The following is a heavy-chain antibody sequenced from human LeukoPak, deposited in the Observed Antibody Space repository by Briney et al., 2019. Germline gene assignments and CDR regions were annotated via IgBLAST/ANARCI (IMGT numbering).Heavy chain of an antibody. CDR1: GYTFTVYA. CDR2: IDTNTGNP. CDR3: VAFDYGDY. J-gene: IGHJ4*01. Sequence: ASVKVSCEASGYTFTVYAMHWVRQAPGQGPEYMGWIDTNTGNPTYTQGFTGRFVFSLDTSVSTAYLQISSLKAEDTAVYYCVAFDYGDYWGQGTLVTVSS. D-gene: IGHD3-3*01. V-gene: IGHV7-4-1*02.